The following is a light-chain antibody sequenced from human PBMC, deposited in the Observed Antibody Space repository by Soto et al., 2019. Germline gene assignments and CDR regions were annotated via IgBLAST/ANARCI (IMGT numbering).Light chain of an antibody. V-gene: IGKV1-39*01. CDR2: AAS. Sequence: DIQMTQSPSSLSASVGDRVTITCRASQSISSYLNWYQQKPGKAPKLLIYAASSLQSRVPSRFSGSGSVTDFTLHISRLQPEDFATYYCQQSYSTHRFGPGSKVDIK. J-gene: IGKJ3*01. CDR1: QSISSY. CDR3: QQSYSTHR.